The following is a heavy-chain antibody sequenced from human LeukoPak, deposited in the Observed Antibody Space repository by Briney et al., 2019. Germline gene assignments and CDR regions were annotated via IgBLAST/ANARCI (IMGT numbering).Heavy chain of an antibody. Sequence: SETLSLTCTVSGGSISSYYWSWIRQPAGKGLEWIGRIYTSGSTNYNPSLKSRVTMSVDTSKNQFSLKLSSATAADTAVYYCARARSYGSGSNWFDPWGQGTLVTVSS. CDR3: ARARSYGSGSNWFDP. V-gene: IGHV4-4*07. CDR2: IYTSGST. CDR1: GGSISSYY. D-gene: IGHD3-10*01. J-gene: IGHJ5*02.